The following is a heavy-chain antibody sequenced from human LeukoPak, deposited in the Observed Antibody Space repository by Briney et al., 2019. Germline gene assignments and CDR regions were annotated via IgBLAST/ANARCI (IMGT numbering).Heavy chain of an antibody. J-gene: IGHJ4*02. Sequence: GGSLRLSGAASGFTFSSYAMTWVRQAPGKGPEWVSAISGGGDSTYYADSVKGRFTISRDNSKNTLYLQMSSLRVEDAAVYYCAKDYLYRSSSNWGQGTLVTVSS. D-gene: IGHD6-6*01. CDR1: GFTFSSYA. CDR3: AKDYLYRSSSN. V-gene: IGHV3-23*01. CDR2: ISGGGDST.